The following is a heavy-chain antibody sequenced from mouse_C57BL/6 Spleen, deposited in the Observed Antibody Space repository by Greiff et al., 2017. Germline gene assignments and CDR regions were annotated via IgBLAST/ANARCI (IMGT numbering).Heavy chain of an antibody. CDR1: GFTFSDYY. CDR3: ARDSTGTFDY. J-gene: IGHJ2*01. Sequence: KLMESEGGLVQPGSSMTLSCTASGFTFSDYYMAWVRQVPEKGLEWVANINYDGSSTYYLDSLKSRFIIARDNAKNILYLQMSSLKSEDTATYYCARDSTGTFDYWGQGTTLTVSS. CDR2: INYDGSST. V-gene: IGHV5-16*01. D-gene: IGHD4-1*01.